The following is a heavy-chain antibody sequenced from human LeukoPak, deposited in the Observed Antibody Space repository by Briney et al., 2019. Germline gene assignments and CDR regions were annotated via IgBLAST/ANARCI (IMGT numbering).Heavy chain of an antibody. J-gene: IGHJ4*02. D-gene: IGHD5-24*01. CDR1: AFTFSSYW. CDR3: AREGGYNPYFDY. V-gene: IGHV3-7*01. Sequence: GGSLGLSCAASAFTFSSYWKSWVRQAPGKGLEWVANIKQDGSEKYYVDSVKGRFTISRDNTKNSLYLQMNSLRAEDTAVYYCAREGGYNPYFDYWGQGTLVTVSS. CDR2: IKQDGSEK.